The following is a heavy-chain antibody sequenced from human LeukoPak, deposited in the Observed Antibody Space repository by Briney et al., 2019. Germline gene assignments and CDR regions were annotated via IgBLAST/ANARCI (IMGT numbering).Heavy chain of an antibody. V-gene: IGHV3-15*01. CDR3: TTGITMVRGVIHLIDY. CDR2: IKSKTDGGTT. CDR1: GFTVSSNY. J-gene: IGHJ4*02. Sequence: GGSLRLSCAASGFTVSSNYMTWVRQAPGKGLEWVGRIKSKTDGGTTDYAAPVKGRFTISRDDSKNTLYLQMNSLKTEDTAVYYCTTGITMVRGVIHLIDYWGQGTLVTVSS. D-gene: IGHD3-10*01.